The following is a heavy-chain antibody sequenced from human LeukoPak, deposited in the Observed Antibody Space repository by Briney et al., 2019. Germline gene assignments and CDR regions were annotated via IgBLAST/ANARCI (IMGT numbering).Heavy chain of an antibody. CDR2: INPSGGST. J-gene: IGHJ4*02. V-gene: IGHV1-46*01. CDR3: GAYSGYDYNYFDY. CDR1: GYTFTSYY. D-gene: IGHD5-12*01. Sequence: GASAKVSCKASGYTFTSYYMHWVRQAPGQGLEWMGIINPSGGSTSYAQKFQGRVTMTRDTSTSTVYMKLSSLRSEDTAVYYCGAYSGYDYNYFDYWGQGTLVTVSS.